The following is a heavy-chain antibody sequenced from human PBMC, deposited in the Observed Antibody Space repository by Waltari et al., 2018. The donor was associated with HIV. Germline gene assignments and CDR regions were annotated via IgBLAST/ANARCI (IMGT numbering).Heavy chain of an antibody. Sequence: EVQLVESGGGLVQPGGSLRLSCAASGFTFSSYWMHWVRQAPGKGLVGVSSINRDGSSTSYADSVKGRFTISRDNAKNTLYLQMNSLRAEDTAVYYCASGYSSSWRSDYYYYGMDVWGQGTTVTVSS. CDR2: INRDGSST. J-gene: IGHJ6*02. D-gene: IGHD6-13*01. V-gene: IGHV3-74*01. CDR3: ASGYSSSWRSDYYYYGMDV. CDR1: GFTFSSYW.